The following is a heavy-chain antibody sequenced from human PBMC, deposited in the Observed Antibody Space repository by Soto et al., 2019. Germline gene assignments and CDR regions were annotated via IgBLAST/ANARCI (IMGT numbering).Heavy chain of an antibody. V-gene: IGHV3-53*01. Sequence: EVQLVESGGGLIQPGGSLRLSCAASGLTVGSNYISWVRQAPGKGLEWVAIIYSSGATYYADSVKGRFTISRDISKNTLSLQMNSLRVADTAIYYCARVWSADYIFFDSWGQGTLVTVSS. CDR3: ARVWSADYIFFDS. CDR1: GLTVGSNY. CDR2: IYSSGAT. J-gene: IGHJ5*01. D-gene: IGHD4-4*01.